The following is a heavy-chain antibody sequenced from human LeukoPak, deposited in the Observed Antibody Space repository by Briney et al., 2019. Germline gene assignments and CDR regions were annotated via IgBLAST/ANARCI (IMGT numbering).Heavy chain of an antibody. CDR2: INPSGAST. D-gene: IGHD2-15*01. Sequence: ASVKVSCKASGYTFTTYYIHWLQQAPGHGLEWMGIINPSGASTSYAQKFQGRVTMTRDTSTSTVYMELSSLRSEDTAVYYCARGAPVVVPSDYGPGYFRHWGQGTLVTVSS. J-gene: IGHJ1*01. V-gene: IGHV1-46*01. CDR3: ARGAPVVVPSDYGPGYFRH. CDR1: GYTFTTYY.